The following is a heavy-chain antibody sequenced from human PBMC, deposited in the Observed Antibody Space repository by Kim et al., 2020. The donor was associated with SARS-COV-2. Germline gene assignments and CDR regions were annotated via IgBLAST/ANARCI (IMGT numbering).Heavy chain of an antibody. V-gene: IGHV3-15*01. CDR3: TTALIWDMVRGELDAFDI. CDR2: IKSKTDGGTT. Sequence: GGSLRLSCAASGFTFSNAWMSWVRQAPGKGLEWVGRIKSKTDGGTTDYAAPVKGRFTISRDDSKNTLYLQMNSLKTEDTAVYYCTTALIWDMVRGELDAFDIWGQGTMVTVSS. CDR1: GFTFSNAW. D-gene: IGHD3-10*01. J-gene: IGHJ3*02.